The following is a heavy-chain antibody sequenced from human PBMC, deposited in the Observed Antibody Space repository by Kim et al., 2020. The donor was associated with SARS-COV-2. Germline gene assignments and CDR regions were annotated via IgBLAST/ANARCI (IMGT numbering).Heavy chain of an antibody. CDR1: GGSVSSGSYY. D-gene: IGHD4-17*01. V-gene: IGHV4-61*01. CDR2: IYYSGST. CDR3: ARDRTVTKNYYYGMDV. Sequence: SETLSLTCTVSGGSVSSGSYYWSWIRQPPGKGLEWIGYIYYSGSTNYNPSLKSRVTISLDTSKNQFSLKLSSVTAADTAVYYCARDRTVTKNYYYGMDVWGQGTTVTVSS. J-gene: IGHJ6*02.